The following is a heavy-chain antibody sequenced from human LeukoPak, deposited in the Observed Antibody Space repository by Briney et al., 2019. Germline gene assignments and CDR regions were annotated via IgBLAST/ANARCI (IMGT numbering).Heavy chain of an antibody. Sequence: GGSLRLSCVASGFTFSASYMTWVRQPPGKGLEWLSYISENSGDTNYADSVKGRFTVSRDNAKNSLYLQMNSLRVEDTAVYYCTRVHGGYPFDSWGQGTLVTVSS. V-gene: IGHV3-11*06. CDR3: TRVHGGYPFDS. D-gene: IGHD2-15*01. CDR2: ISENSGDT. J-gene: IGHJ4*02. CDR1: GFTFSASY.